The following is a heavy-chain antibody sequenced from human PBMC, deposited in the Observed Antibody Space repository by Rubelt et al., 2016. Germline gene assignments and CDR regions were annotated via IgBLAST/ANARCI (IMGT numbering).Heavy chain of an antibody. D-gene: IGHD3-10*01. CDR3: ARETLWFGEVGTVGFDY. CDR2: ISSSSSTI. V-gene: IGHV3-48*02. J-gene: IGHJ4*02. Sequence: VRQAPGKGLEWVSYISSSSSTIYYADSVKGRFTISRDNAKNSLYLQMNSLRDEDTAVYYCARETLWFGEVGTVGFDYWGQGTLVTVSS.